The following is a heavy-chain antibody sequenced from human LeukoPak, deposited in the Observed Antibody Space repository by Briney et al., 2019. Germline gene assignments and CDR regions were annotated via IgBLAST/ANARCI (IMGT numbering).Heavy chain of an antibody. D-gene: IGHD2-21*02. CDR1: GASISSYY. Sequence: SETLSLTCAVSGASISSYYWSWLRQPPGKGLEYIGYTHYSGSTNYNPSLKSRVTISLDTSGNQFSLKLSSVTAADTAVYYCASGYCGGACQLGGVDMWGQGTMVTVSS. V-gene: IGHV4-59*01. CDR3: ASGYCGGACQLGGVDM. J-gene: IGHJ3*02. CDR2: THYSGST.